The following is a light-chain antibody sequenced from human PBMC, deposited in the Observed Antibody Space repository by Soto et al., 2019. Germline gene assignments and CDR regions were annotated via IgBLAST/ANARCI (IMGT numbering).Light chain of an antibody. CDR2: AAS. V-gene: IGKV3-20*01. Sequence: EIVLTQSPGTLPLSPGERATLSCRSSQSVASNYLAWYQQKPGQAPRHVIYAASGRAAGIPERFSGSGSGTDFTLTICRLGPEDFAVYYWQQYGSAPWTFGQGTKVEIK. CDR1: QSVASNY. CDR3: QQYGSAPWT. J-gene: IGKJ1*01.